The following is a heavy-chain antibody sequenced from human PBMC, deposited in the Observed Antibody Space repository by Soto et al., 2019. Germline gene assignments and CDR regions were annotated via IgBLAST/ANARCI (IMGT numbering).Heavy chain of an antibody. CDR3: ARSVAVPGAHIDY. D-gene: IGHD6-19*01. CDR1: GGSISGSH. Sequence: SETLSLTCSVSGGSISGSHWSWIRQSPGKGLEWLGYVYYTGSTNYSPSLRSRVSISVDTSKNEFSLRLSSVTAADTAVYFCARSVAVPGAHIDYWGQGTQVTVSS. V-gene: IGHV4-59*01. J-gene: IGHJ4*02. CDR2: VYYTGST.